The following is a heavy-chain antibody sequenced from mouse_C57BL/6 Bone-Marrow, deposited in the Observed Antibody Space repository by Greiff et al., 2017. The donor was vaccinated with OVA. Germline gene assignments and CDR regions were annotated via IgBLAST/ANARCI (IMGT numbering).Heavy chain of an antibody. J-gene: IGHJ1*03. CDR1: GFTFSSYG. CDR2: ISSGGSYT. D-gene: IGHD1-1*01. Sequence: EVKVVESGGDLVKPGGSLKLSCAASGFTFSSYGMSWVRQTPDKRLEWVATISSGGSYTYYPDSVKGRFTISRDNAKNTLYLQMSSLKSEDTAMYYCAGDYYGSSYGYLDVWGTGTTVTVSS. V-gene: IGHV5-6*01. CDR3: AGDYYGSSYGYLDV.